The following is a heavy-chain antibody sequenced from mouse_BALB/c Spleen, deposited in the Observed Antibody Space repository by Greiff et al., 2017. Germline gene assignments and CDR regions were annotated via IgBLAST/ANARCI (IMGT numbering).Heavy chain of an antibody. D-gene: IGHD1-1*01. CDR1: GFTFSSYG. Sequence: EVKLMESGGDLVKPGGSLKLSCAASGFTFSSYGMSWVRQTPDKRLEWVATISSGGSYTYYPDSVKGRFTISRDNAKNTLYLQMSSLKSEDTAMYYCARIYYYYFDYWGQGTTLTVSS. CDR2: ISSGGSYT. V-gene: IGHV5-6*01. CDR3: ARIYYYYFDY. J-gene: IGHJ2*01.